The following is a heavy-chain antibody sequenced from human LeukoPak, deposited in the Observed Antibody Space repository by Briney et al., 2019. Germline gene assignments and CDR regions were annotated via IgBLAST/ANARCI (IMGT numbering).Heavy chain of an antibody. Sequence: SVKVSCKASGDTFSSYAISWVRQAPGQGLEWMGGLLPIFGTANYAEKFQGRVTITTDESTSTACMELSSLRSEDTAVYYCARSDALLWFGELSNWGQGTLVTVSS. V-gene: IGHV1-69*05. CDR3: ARSDALLWFGELSN. D-gene: IGHD3-10*01. J-gene: IGHJ4*02. CDR2: LLPIFGTA. CDR1: GDTFSSYA.